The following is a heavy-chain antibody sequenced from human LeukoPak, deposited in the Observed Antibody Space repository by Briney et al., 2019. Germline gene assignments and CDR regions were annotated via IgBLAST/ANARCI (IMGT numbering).Heavy chain of an antibody. CDR2: ISDSGGRT. D-gene: IGHD3-9*01. Sequence: GGSLRLSCAVSGITLSNYGMSWVRQAPGKGLEWVAGISDSGGRTKYADSVKGRFTISRDNSKNTLYLQMNSLRAEDTAIYYCAKDVLRFFDWSYGMDVWGQGTTVTVSS. V-gene: IGHV3-23*01. CDR1: GITLSNYG. CDR3: AKDVLRFFDWSYGMDV. J-gene: IGHJ6*02.